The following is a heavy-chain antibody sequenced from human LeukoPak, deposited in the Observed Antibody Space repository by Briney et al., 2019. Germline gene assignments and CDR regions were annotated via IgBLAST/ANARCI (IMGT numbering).Heavy chain of an antibody. V-gene: IGHV1-2*06. D-gene: IGHD3-10*01. Sequence: ASVKVSCKASGYTFTGYYMHWVRQAPGQGLEWMGRINPNSGGTNYAQKFQGRVTMTRDTSISTAYMELSRLRSDDTAVYYCARDLPQTYYYGSGSYRRWAEYFQHWGQGTLVTVSS. CDR3: ARDLPQTYYYGSGSYRRWAEYFQH. CDR2: INPNSGGT. CDR1: GYTFTGYY. J-gene: IGHJ1*01.